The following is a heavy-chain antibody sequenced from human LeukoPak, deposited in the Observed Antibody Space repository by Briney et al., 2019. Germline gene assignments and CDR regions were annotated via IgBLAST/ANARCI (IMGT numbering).Heavy chain of an antibody. Sequence: GGSRRFSGAAPGLTFGSNAMNGFGQAPGKGLKGVSFISDSGGRTCYADSVKGRFTISRDNSKNTLFLQMSRLRAEDTGVYYCAESIAANGTVYWGQGTQVTVSS. CDR2: ISDSGGRT. D-gene: IGHD6-13*01. CDR3: AESIAANGTVY. V-gene: IGHV3-23*01. J-gene: IGHJ4*02. CDR1: GLTFGSNA.